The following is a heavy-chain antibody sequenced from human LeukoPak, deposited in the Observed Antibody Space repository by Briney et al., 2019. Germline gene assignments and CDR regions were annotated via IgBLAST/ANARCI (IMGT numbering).Heavy chain of an antibody. J-gene: IGHJ5*02. CDR1: GYTFTSYG. D-gene: IGHD1-26*01. V-gene: IGHV1-18*01. Sequence: ASVKVSCKASGYTFTSYGISWVRQAPEQGLEWMGWISTYNGNTNYVQKLQGRVTMTTDTSTSTAYMELRSLRSDDTAVYYCARDIKRSRARWENLGFDPWGQGTLVTVSS. CDR3: ARDIKRSRARWENLGFDP. CDR2: ISTYNGNT.